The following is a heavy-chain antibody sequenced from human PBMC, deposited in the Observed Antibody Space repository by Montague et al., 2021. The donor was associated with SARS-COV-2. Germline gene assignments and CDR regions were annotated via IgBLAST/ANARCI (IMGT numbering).Heavy chain of an antibody. J-gene: IGHJ6*02. CDR2: INHSGST. CDR1: GGSFSGYY. Sequence: SETLSLTCAVYGGSFSGYYWSWIRQPPGKGLERNGEINHSGSTNYNSTPKSRVTISVDTSKNQFSLKLSSVTAADTAVYYCARGRGTALFRRVYFGLDVWGQGTTVTVSS. CDR3: ARGRGTALFRRVYFGLDV. D-gene: IGHD1-1*01. V-gene: IGHV4-34*01.